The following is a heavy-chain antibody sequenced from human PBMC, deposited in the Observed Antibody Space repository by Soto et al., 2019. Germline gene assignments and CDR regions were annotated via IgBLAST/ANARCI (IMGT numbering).Heavy chain of an antibody. D-gene: IGHD6-6*01. CDR2: ISNDGRNK. Sequence: QVQMVESGGGVVQPGRSLTLSCAASGFSFSTFGMHWVRQAPGKGLQWLAVISNDGRNKYYEDSVKGRFTNSRDNSKDTVFLQMNSLRGEDTGTYYCAKVVRADSTSSNFYYYSAMDVWGQGTTVTVSS. CDR1: GFSFSTFG. V-gene: IGHV3-30*18. J-gene: IGHJ6*02. CDR3: AKVVRADSTSSNFYYYSAMDV.